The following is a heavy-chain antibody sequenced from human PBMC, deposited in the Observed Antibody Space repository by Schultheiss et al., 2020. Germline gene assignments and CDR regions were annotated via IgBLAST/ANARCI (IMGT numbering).Heavy chain of an antibody. D-gene: IGHD3-9*01. CDR1: GFTFSSYV. V-gene: IGHV3-30*18. Sequence: SLRLSCAASGFTFSSYVMHWVRQAPGKGLEWVAVISYDGSNKYYADSVKGRFTISRDNSQNTLYLQMNSLRAEDTAVYYCAKDHPILRYFDWSRLYGMDVWGQGTTVTVSS. CDR3: AKDHPILRYFDWSRLYGMDV. J-gene: IGHJ6*02. CDR2: ISYDGSNK.